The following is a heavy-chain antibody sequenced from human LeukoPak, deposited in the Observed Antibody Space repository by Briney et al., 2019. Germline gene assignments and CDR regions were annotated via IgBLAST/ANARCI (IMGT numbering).Heavy chain of an antibody. Sequence: PGGSLRLSCAASGFTFSSYAMGWVRQAPGQGLVWVSAISGSGASTHYADSVKGGFTISRDNSKNTLYLQMNSLRAEHTAVYYCAKQGHTAMAYPDYWGQGTLVT. CDR2: ISGSGAST. CDR1: GFTFSSYA. D-gene: IGHD5-18*01. V-gene: IGHV3-23*01. CDR3: AKQGHTAMAYPDY. J-gene: IGHJ4*02.